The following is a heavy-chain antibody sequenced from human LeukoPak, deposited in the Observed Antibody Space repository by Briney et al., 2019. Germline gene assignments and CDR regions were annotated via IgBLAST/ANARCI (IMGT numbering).Heavy chain of an antibody. J-gene: IGHJ6*02. CDR3: ASGPSTYSYFAVDV. CDR2: INHGGST. CDR1: GGSFSGYY. Sequence: SETLSLTCAVYGGSFSGYYWSWIRQPPGKGLEWIGEINHGGSTNYNPSLKSRVTMSVEKSKNQFSLKLSSVTAADTAVYYCASGPSTYSYFAVDVWGPGTTVTVSS. V-gene: IGHV4-34*01.